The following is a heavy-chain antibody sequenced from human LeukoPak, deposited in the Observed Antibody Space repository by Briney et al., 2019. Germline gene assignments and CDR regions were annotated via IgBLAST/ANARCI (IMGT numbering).Heavy chain of an antibody. CDR2: LSSSSGVI. CDR1: GFTFSTYA. D-gene: IGHD2-15*01. J-gene: IGHJ4*02. Sequence: PGGSLRLSCAASGFTFSTYAMDWVRQAPGKGLEWVSYLSSSSGVIYHADSVKGRFTISRDNAKNSLYLQMNSLRTEDTAVYYCVRDGSSLGNCRYWGQGHVVSVSS. V-gene: IGHV3-48*01. CDR3: VRDGSSLGNCRY.